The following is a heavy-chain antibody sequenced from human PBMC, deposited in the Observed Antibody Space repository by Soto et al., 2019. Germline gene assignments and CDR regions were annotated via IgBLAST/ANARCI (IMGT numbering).Heavy chain of an antibody. V-gene: IGHV1-2*02. J-gene: IGHJ4*02. CDR2: INPNSGGT. CDR1: GYTFTGYY. CDR3: ARGRPRMVYARTPVTTEYYFDY. Sequence: ASVKVSCKASGYTFTGYYMHWVRQAPGQGLEWMGWINPNSGGTNYAQKFQGRVTMTRDTSISTAYMELSRLRSDDTAVYYCARGRPRMVYARTPVTTEYYFDYWGQGTLVTVSS. D-gene: IGHD2-8*01.